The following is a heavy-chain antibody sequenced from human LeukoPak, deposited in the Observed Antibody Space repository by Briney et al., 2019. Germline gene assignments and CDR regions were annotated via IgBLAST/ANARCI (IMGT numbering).Heavy chain of an antibody. CDR3: ARAPRSDLAGIVGAMGWFDP. CDR2: INPSGGST. V-gene: IGHV1-46*01. Sequence: GASVKVSCKASGYTLTSYGISWVRQAPGQGLEWMGIINPSGGSTSYAQKFQGRVTMTRDMSTSTVYMELSSLRSEDTAVYYCARAPRSDLAGIVGAMGWFDPWGQGTLVTVSS. J-gene: IGHJ5*02. CDR1: GYTLTSYG. D-gene: IGHD1-26*01.